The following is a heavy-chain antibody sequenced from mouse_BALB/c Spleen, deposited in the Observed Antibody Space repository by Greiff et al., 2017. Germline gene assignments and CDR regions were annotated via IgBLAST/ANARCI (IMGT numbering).Heavy chain of an antibody. V-gene: IGHV1S137*01. Sequence: VKLMESGAELVRPGVSVKISCKGSGYTFTDYAMHWVKQSHAKSLEWIGVISTYYGDASYNQKFKGKATMTVDKSSSTAYMELARLTSEDSAIYYCARSLRGDYAMDYWGQGTSVTVSS. CDR3: ARSLRGDYAMDY. J-gene: IGHJ4*01. CDR2: ISTYYGDA. CDR1: GYTFTDYA.